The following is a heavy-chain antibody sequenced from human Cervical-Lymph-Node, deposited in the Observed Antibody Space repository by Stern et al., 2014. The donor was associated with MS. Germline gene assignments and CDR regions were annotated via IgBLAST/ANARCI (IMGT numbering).Heavy chain of an antibody. CDR1: GGSFTGFY. Sequence: QVQLQQWGAGLLKPSETLSLTCAVYGGSFTGFYWSWIRQPPGKGLEWIGEINHTGSTNQNPSLKSRVTTSLDMSKEQIYLELRSVTAADTAVYYCARRPTQYISGWFFNGFGGFDPWSQGTLVTVSS. J-gene: IGHJ5*02. D-gene: IGHD6-19*01. CDR3: ARRPTQYISGWFFNGFGGFDP. CDR2: INHTGST. V-gene: IGHV4-34*01.